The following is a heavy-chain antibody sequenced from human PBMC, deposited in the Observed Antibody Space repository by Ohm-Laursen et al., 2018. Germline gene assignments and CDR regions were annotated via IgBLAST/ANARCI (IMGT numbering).Heavy chain of an antibody. V-gene: IGHV3-33*06. J-gene: IGHJ4*02. Sequence: SLRLSCAASGFTFSSYGMHWVRQAPGKGLEWVAVIWYDGSNKYYADSVKGRFTISRDNSKNTLYLQMNSLRAEDTAVYYCAKADQAVPMRSYFDYWGQGTLVTVSS. CDR3: AKADQAVPMRSYFDY. D-gene: IGHD2-2*01. CDR1: GFTFSSYG. CDR2: IWYDGSNK.